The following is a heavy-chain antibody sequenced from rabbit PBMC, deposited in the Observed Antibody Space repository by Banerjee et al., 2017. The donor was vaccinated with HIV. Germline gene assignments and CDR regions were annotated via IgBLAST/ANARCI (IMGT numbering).Heavy chain of an antibody. CDR3: ARYGYDGYDDYGYFSS. V-gene: IGHV1S43*01. J-gene: IGHJ4*01. CDR2: IYTSTNST. CDR1: GIDFTSYYY. Sequence: QQLEESGGGLVKHGGTLTLTCKASGIDFTSYYYMCWVRQAPGKGLELIACIYTSTNSTWYANWVNGRFTISSSTSLNSVDLKMTSLTAADTATYFCARYGYDGYDDYGYFSSWGPGTLVTVS. D-gene: IGHD2-1*01.